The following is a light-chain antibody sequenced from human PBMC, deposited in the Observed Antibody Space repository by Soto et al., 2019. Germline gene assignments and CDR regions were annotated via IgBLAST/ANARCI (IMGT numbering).Light chain of an antibody. Sequence: EIVMTQSPATLSVSPGKRATLSCRASQSVSSNLSWYQQKPGQAPRLLIYGASTRATGIPARLSGSGYGTELTITISSMQSEDFAVYYCQQYNNWPRTFGHGTKVDIK. CDR1: QSVSSN. J-gene: IGKJ1*01. V-gene: IGKV3-15*01. CDR2: GAS. CDR3: QQYNNWPRT.